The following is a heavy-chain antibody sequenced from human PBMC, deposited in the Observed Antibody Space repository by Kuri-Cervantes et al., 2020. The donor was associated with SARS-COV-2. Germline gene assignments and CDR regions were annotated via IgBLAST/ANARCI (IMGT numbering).Heavy chain of an antibody. V-gene: IGHV3-48*01. CDR2: ISSSSSTI. Sequence: ESLRLSCAASGFTFSSYSMNWVRQAPGKGLEWVSYISSSSSTIYYADSVKGRFTISRDNAKNSLYLQMNSLRAEDTAVYYCARGFPTVTTWLGYYYYGMDVWGQGTTVTVSS. J-gene: IGHJ6*02. D-gene: IGHD4-17*01. CDR3: ARGFPTVTTWLGYYYYGMDV. CDR1: GFTFSSYS.